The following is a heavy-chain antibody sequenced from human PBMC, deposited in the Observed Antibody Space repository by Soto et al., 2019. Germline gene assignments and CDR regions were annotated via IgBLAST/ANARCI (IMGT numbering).Heavy chain of an antibody. CDR2: IYYSGST. Sequence: SETLSLTCTVSGGSISSYYWSWIRQPPGKGLEWIGYIYYSGSTNYNPSLKSRVTISVDTSKNQFSLKLSSVTAADTAVYYCASLRFGVLLPYFDYWGQGTLVTVSS. V-gene: IGHV4-59*08. CDR3: ASLRFGVLLPYFDY. J-gene: IGHJ4*02. D-gene: IGHD3-10*01. CDR1: GGSISSYY.